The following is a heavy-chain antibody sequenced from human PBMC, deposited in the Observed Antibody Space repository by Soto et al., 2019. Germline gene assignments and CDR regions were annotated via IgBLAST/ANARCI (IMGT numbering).Heavy chain of an antibody. D-gene: IGHD6-13*01. CDR2: INPDTGGT. Sequence: QVRLLQSGAEVKKSGASVKVSCKASGYTFNAYYIHWMRQAPGQGLEWMGWINPDTGGTDYAQKLQGWVTMTRDTSITTAYMELASRKIDDTAVYYCARAIARDGSSWYRGGYDSWGQGTLVTVS. J-gene: IGHJ4*02. V-gene: IGHV1-2*04. CDR3: ARAIARDGSSWYRGGYDS. CDR1: GYTFNAYY.